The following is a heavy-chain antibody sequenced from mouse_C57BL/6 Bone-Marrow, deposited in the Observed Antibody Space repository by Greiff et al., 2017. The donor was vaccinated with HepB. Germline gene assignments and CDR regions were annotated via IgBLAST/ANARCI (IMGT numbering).Heavy chain of an antibody. CDR2: IYPGDGDT. Sequence: VKLVESGAELVKPGASVKISCKASGYAFSSYWMNWVKQRPGKGLEWIGQIYPGDGDTNYNGKFKGKATLNAYKSSSTAYMQLSSLTSEDSAVYFCARYGNYVFYFDYWGQGTTLTVSS. J-gene: IGHJ2*01. CDR3: ARYGNYVFYFDY. V-gene: IGHV1-80*01. D-gene: IGHD2-1*01. CDR1: GYAFSSYW.